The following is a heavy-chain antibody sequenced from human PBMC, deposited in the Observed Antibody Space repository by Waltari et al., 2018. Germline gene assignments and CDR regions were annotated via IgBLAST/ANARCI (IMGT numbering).Heavy chain of an antibody. CDR2: ISYDGSNK. V-gene: IGHV3-30-3*01. J-gene: IGHJ4*02. CDR1: GFTFSSYA. CDR3: ARDAVTTYDY. D-gene: IGHD4-17*01. Sequence: QVQLVESGGGVVQPGRSLRLSCAASGFTFSSYAMHWVRQAPGKGLEGEAVISYDGSNKYYADSVKGRFTISRDNSKNTLYLQMNSLRAEDTAVYYCARDAVTTYDYWGQGTLVTVSS.